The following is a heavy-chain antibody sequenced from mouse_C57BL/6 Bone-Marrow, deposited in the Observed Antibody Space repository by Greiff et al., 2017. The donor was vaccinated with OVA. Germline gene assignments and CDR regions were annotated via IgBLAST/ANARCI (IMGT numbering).Heavy chain of an antibody. CDR1: GYTFTSYW. D-gene: IGHD3-2*02. V-gene: IGHV1-55*01. J-gene: IGHJ2*01. CDR3: ARGTAQARGDY. CDR2: IYPGSGSN. Sequence: VQLQQPGAELVKPGASVKMSCKASGYTFTSYWITWVKQRPGQGLEWIGDIYPGSGSNNYNEKFKSKATLTVDTSSSTAYMQLSSLKSEDSAVYCCARGTAQARGDYWGQGTTVTVSS.